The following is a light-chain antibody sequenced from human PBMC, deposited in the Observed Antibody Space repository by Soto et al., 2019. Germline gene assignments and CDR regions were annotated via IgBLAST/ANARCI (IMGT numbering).Light chain of an antibody. J-gene: IGKJ1*01. CDR3: QQYDKWPPWT. V-gene: IGKV3-15*01. Sequence: EIVMTQSPATLSVSPGERVIRSCRASQSVGSNLAWYQQRPGQAPRLLIFGSSTRAAGFPARFSGSGSGTEFTLTISSLQSEDFAVYYCQQYDKWPPWTFGQGTKVEIK. CDR1: QSVGSN. CDR2: GSS.